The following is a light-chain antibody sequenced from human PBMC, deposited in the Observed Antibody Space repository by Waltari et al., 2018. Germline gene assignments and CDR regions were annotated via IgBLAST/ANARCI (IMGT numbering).Light chain of an antibody. CDR3: QQYNHYSPFT. V-gene: IGKV1-5*01. CDR1: QSFSGG. Sequence: DIQMTQSPATLSASVGDRVTITCRASQSFSGGVAWYQQKPGKAPKFLISDASNLESGVPSRFSGSGSGTEFTLTISSLQSDDFATYYCQQYNHYSPFTFGPGTKVDIK. J-gene: IGKJ3*01. CDR2: DAS.